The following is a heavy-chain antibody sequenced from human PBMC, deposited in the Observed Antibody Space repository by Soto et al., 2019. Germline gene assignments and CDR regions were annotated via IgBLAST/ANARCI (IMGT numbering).Heavy chain of an antibody. CDR3: ARVCSSGSGWMYYCDF. CDR2: VFHTGGT. Sequence: QVQLQESGPGLVKPSETLSLTCTVSSDSIAGENWWSWVRQPPGLGLEWIGEVFHTGGTNYNPSLKSQVTMEVDKSKNQFSLKLMSATAADTAVYYCARVCSSGSGWMYYCDFWGQGTLVSVSS. V-gene: IGHV4-4*02. CDR1: SDSIAGENW. J-gene: IGHJ4*02. D-gene: IGHD6-19*01.